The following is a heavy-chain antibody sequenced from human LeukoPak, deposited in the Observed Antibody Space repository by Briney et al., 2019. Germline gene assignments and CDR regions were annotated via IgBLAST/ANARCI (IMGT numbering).Heavy chain of an antibody. CDR1: GFTFSSYW. CDR2: IKQDGSEK. D-gene: IGHD3-3*01. Sequence: PGGSLRLSCAASGFTFSSYWMSWVRQAPGKGLEWVANIKQDGSEKYYVDSVKGRFTISRDNAKNSLYLQMNSLRAEDTAVYYCARDLEYYDFWSGYYRGAFDIWGQGTMVTVSS. J-gene: IGHJ3*02. V-gene: IGHV3-7*01. CDR3: ARDLEYYDFWSGYYRGAFDI.